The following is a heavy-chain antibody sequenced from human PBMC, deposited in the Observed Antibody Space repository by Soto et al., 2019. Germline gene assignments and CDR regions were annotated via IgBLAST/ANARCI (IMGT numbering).Heavy chain of an antibody. CDR2: ISGSGGST. D-gene: IGHD5-18*01. V-gene: IGHV3-23*01. CDR1: GFTFSSYA. CDR3: AKGERQLWYYYYYMDV. J-gene: IGHJ6*03. Sequence: GGSLRLSCAASGFTFSSYAMSWVRQAPGKGLEWVSAISGSGGSTYYADSVKGRFTISRDNSKNTLYLQMNSLRAEDTAVYYCAKGERQLWYYYYYMDVWGKGTTVTVSS.